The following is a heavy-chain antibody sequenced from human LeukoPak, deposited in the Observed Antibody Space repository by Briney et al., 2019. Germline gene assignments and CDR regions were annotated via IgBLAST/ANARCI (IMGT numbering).Heavy chain of an antibody. V-gene: IGHV4-4*07. D-gene: IGHD3-10*01. CDR1: GGPISSYY. J-gene: IGHJ5*01. CDR2: IYTSGST. CDR3: ARDPSPLLWFDY. Sequence: PSETLSLTCTVSGGPISSYYWSWIRQPAGKGLEWIGRIYTSGSTNYNPSLKSRVPMSVDTSKNQFSLKLSSVTAADTAVYYCARDPSPLLWFDYWGQGTLVTVSS.